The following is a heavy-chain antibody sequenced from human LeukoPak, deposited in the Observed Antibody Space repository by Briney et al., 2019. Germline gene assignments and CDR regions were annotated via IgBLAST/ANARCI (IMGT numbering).Heavy chain of an antibody. CDR2: IWYDGSNK. V-gene: IGHV3-33*01. D-gene: IGHD4-17*01. CDR3: ARDGLRGYGDCFDY. J-gene: IGHJ4*02. Sequence: GGSLRLSCAASGFTLGSYGMHWVRQDPGKGLEWVAVIWYDGSNKYYADSVKGRFTISRYNSKNTLYLQMNGLRAEDTAVYYCARDGLRGYGDCFDYWGQGTLVTVSS. CDR1: GFTLGSYG.